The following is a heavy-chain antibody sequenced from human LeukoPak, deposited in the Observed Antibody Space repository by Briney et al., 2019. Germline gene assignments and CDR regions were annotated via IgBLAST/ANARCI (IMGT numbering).Heavy chain of an antibody. J-gene: IGHJ3*02. CDR1: GFTFSSYA. CDR2: ISYDGSNK. CDR3: ARGDLHYHDSTRRGFDI. D-gene: IGHD3-16*01. V-gene: IGHV3-30*04. Sequence: SGGSLRLSCAASGFTFSSYAIHWVRQAPGKGLEWVAVISYDGSNKYYADSVKGRFTISRDNSKNTLYLQMNSLRAEDTAVYYCARGDLHYHDSTRRGFDIWGQGTMVTVSS.